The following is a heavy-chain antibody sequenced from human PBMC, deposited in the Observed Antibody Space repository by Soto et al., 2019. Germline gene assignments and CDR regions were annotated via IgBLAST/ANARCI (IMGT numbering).Heavy chain of an antibody. J-gene: IGHJ3*02. D-gene: IGHD3-9*01. V-gene: IGHV4-4*02. CDR3: ARGRHATPRLARRAFDI. CDR1: SGSISSSNW. Sequence: QVQLQESGPGLVKPSGTLSLTCAVSSGSISSSNWWSWVRQPPGKGLEWIGEIYHSGSTNYNPSLKSRVTISVDKSKNQFSLKLSSVTAADTAVYYCARGRHATPRLARRAFDIWGQGTMVTVSS. CDR2: IYHSGST.